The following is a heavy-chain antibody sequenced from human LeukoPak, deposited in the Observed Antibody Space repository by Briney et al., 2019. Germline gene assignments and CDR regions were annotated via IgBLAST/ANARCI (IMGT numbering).Heavy chain of an antibody. CDR1: GFTFSSYG. D-gene: IGHD5-12*01. V-gene: IGHV3-23*01. Sequence: GGTLRLSCAASGFTFSSYGMSWVRQAPGKGLEWVSAISGSGGSTYYADSGKGRFTISRDNSKNTLYLQMNSLRAEDRALYYCAKVSVGATGGYWGQGTLVTVSS. J-gene: IGHJ4*02. CDR2: ISGSGGST. CDR3: AKVSVGATGGY.